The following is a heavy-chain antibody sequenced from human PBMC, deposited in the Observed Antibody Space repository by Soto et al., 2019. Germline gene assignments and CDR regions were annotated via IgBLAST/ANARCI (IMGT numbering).Heavy chain of an antibody. J-gene: IGHJ4*02. V-gene: IGHV3-66*01. Sequence: GGSLRLSCAASGFTVSNSYMIWVRQAPGKGLEWVSAIYSGGSTYYADSVKGRFTISRDNSRNTLYLQMNSLRAEDTAVYFCARCDGSATYCFFFAYWGQGT. CDR3: ARCDGSATYCFFFAY. D-gene: IGHD3-10*01. CDR1: GFTVSNSY. CDR2: IYSGGST.